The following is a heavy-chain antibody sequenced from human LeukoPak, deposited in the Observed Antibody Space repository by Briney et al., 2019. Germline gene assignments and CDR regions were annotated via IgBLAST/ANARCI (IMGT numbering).Heavy chain of an antibody. CDR2: ISGNGGST. CDR1: GFTFSMYA. V-gene: IGHV3-23*01. D-gene: IGHD3-10*01. J-gene: IGHJ6*03. CDR3: AKMEYSGSGSYSFYYMDV. Sequence: QAGGSLRLSCALSGFTFSMYAISWVRQAPGKGLEWVSGISGNGGSTYFADSVEGRFTISRDNSKNMLYLQMSTLRAEDTAVYYCAKMEYSGSGSYSFYYMDVWGKGTTVTISS.